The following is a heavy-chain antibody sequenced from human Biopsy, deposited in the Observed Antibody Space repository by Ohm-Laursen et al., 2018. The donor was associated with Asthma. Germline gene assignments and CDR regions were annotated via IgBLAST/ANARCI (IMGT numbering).Heavy chain of an antibody. CDR3: ARAVDYSHYYGIDV. Sequence: ASVKVSCKPSGYTFNSAGITWVRQAPGQGLEWMGWISVYNGNTKVAQKLQDRVTMITDTSTSTAYTELRSLRSDDTAVYFCARAVDYSHYYGIDVWGQGTTVTVS. CDR1: GYTFNSAG. V-gene: IGHV1-18*01. CDR2: ISVYNGNT. J-gene: IGHJ6*02. D-gene: IGHD3-10*01.